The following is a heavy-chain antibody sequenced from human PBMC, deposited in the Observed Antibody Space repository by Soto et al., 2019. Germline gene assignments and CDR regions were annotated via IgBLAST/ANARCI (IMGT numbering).Heavy chain of an antibody. CDR3: AKDLTKTVTQGLDY. CDR1: GFTFSNYA. D-gene: IGHD4-17*01. V-gene: IGHV3-23*01. Sequence: PVGSLRLSCTASGFTFSNYAMGWVRQAPGKGLEWVSGVRSSGDRTYYADSVKGRFTISRDNSKSTLYLQMNSLRAEDTALYYCAKDLTKTVTQGLDYWGQGTLVTVSS. J-gene: IGHJ4*02. CDR2: VRSSGDRT.